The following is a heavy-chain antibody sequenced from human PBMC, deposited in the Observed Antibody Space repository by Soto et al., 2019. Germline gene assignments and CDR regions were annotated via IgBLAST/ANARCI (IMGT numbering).Heavy chain of an antibody. J-gene: IGHJ4*02. V-gene: IGHV5-10-1*01. CDR1: GYSFTSYW. CDR2: IDPSDSYT. Sequence: GESLKISCKGSGYSFTSYWISWVRQMPGKGLEWMGRIDPSDSYTNYNPSLKSRVTISVDTSKNQFSLKLSSVTAADTAVYYCANVYIAGYYFDYWGQGTLVTVSS. CDR3: ANVYIAGYYFDY. D-gene: IGHD6-13*01.